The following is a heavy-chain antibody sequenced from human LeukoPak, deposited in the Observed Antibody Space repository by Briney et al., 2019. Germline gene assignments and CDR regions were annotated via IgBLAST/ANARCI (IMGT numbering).Heavy chain of an antibody. Sequence: GGSLRLSCAASGFTFSSYGMHWVRQAPGKGLEWVAFIRYDGSNKYYADSVKGRFTISRDNSKNTLYLQMNSLRGEDTAVYYCAKDAPYSSSLDYWGQGTLVTVSS. D-gene: IGHD6-13*01. CDR2: IRYDGSNK. CDR3: AKDAPYSSSLDY. V-gene: IGHV3-30*02. J-gene: IGHJ4*02. CDR1: GFTFSSYG.